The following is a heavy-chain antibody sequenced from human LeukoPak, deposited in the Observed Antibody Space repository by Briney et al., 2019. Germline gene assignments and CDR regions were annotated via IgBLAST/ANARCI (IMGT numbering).Heavy chain of an antibody. CDR3: ARDGAGWYYDSSGYLSNHLDY. Sequence: PSETLSLTCAVYGGSFSGYYWSWIRQPPGKGLEWIGEINHSGSTNYNPSLKSRVTISVDTSKNQFSLKLSSVTAADTAVYYCARDGAGWYYDSSGYLSNHLDYWGQGTLVTVSS. V-gene: IGHV4-34*01. CDR1: GGSFSGYY. CDR2: INHSGST. J-gene: IGHJ4*02. D-gene: IGHD3-22*01.